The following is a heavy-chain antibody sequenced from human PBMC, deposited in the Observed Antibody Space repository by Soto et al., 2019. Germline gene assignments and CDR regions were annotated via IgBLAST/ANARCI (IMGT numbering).Heavy chain of an antibody. CDR2: ISYDGSNK. D-gene: IGHD3-22*01. CDR3: ARGRTLYYYDSSGYSNDAFDI. J-gene: IGHJ3*02. Sequence: VQLLESGGGLVQPGGSLRLSCAASGFTFSSYAMHWVRQAPGKGLEWVAVISYDGSNKYYADSVKGRFTISRDNSKNTLYLQMNSLRAEDTAVYYCARGRTLYYYDSSGYSNDAFDIWGQGTMVTVSS. CDR1: GFTFSSYA. V-gene: IGHV3-30-3*01.